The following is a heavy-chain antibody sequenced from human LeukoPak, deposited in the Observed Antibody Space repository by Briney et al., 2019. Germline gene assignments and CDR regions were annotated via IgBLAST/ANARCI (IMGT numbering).Heavy chain of an antibody. CDR2: IYTSGST. Sequence: PSETLSLTCTVSGGSISSYYWSWIRQPAGKGLEWIGRIYTSGSTNYNPSLKSRVTMSVDTSKNQFSLKLSSVTAADTAVYYCAREVPDGYNKKRLYYFDYWGQGTLVTVSS. CDR1: GGSISSYY. V-gene: IGHV4-4*07. J-gene: IGHJ4*02. CDR3: AREVPDGYNKKRLYYFDY. D-gene: IGHD5-12*01.